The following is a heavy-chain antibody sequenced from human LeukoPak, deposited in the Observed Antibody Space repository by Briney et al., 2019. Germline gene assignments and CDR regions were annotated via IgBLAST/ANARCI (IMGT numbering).Heavy chain of an antibody. CDR1: GGSSTTYY. J-gene: IGHJ2*01. CDR2: FSYTGST. V-gene: IGHV4-59*03. CDR3: ASGTTDYFWYFDL. D-gene: IGHD1-1*01. Sequence: SETLSLTCTVSGGSSTTYYWSWIRQSPGKGLEWIGYFSYTGSTVYNPSLKHRVTISADTAPNQFSLKLNSVTAADTAVYYCASGTTDYFWYFDLWGRGTQATVSS.